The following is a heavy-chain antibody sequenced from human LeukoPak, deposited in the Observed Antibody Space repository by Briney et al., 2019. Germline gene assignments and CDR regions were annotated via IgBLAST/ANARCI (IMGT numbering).Heavy chain of an antibody. CDR3: ARAEEMATSPDAFDI. CDR2: IYYSGST. D-gene: IGHD5-24*01. Sequence: SETLSLTCTVSGGSISSYYWSWIRQPPGKGLEWIGYIYYSGSTNYNPSLKSRVTISVDTSKNQFPLKLSSVTAADTAVYYCARAEEMATSPDAFDIWGQGTMVTVSS. J-gene: IGHJ3*02. V-gene: IGHV4-59*01. CDR1: GGSISSYY.